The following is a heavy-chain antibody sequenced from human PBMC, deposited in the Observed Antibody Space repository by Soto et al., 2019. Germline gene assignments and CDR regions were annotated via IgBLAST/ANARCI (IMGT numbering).Heavy chain of an antibody. CDR3: ARHVNYPYYFDY. J-gene: IGHJ4*02. CDR1: GGSISSYY. V-gene: IGHV4-59*08. CDR2: IYYSGST. Sequence: QVQLQESGPGVVKPSETLSLTCTVSGGSISSYYWSWIRQPPGKGLEWIGYIYYSGSTNYNPSLKSRXXIXVXXSKNQFPLKLSSVTAADTAVYYCARHVNYPYYFDYWGQGTLVTVSS. D-gene: IGHD4-4*01.